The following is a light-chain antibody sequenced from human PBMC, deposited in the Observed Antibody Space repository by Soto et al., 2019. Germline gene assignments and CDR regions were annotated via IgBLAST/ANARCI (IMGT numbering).Light chain of an antibody. CDR1: QPISYW. V-gene: IGKV1-5*01. CDR2: DAS. J-gene: IGKJ5*01. CDR3: QQYNTYPLT. Sequence: DMQMTQSPSALSASVGDRVTITCRASQPISYWLPWFQRKPVKAPKLLISDASSLESGVPSRLRGSRSGTEFTLTISSLQPDDFATYYCQQYNTYPLTFGQGTRLEIK.